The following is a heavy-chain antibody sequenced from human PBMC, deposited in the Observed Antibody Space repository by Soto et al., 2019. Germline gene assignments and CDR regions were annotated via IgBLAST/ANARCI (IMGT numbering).Heavy chain of an antibody. V-gene: IGHV1-8*01. CDR2: MNPNSGNT. CDR3: AREPFLVAHYDF. CDR1: GFSFTSYD. Sequence: GASVKVSCKTSGFSFTSYDYHWVRQGAGQGLEWLGWMNPNSGNTDYAQKFQGRLTLTRDTSTRTAYMELSGLTSDDTAVYYCAREPFLVAHYDFWGQGTPVTVSS. J-gene: IGHJ4*02. D-gene: IGHD2-15*01.